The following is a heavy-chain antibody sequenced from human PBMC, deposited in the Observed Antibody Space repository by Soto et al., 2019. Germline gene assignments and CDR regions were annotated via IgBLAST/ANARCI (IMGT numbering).Heavy chain of an antibody. CDR2: ISSSSYI. J-gene: IGHJ3*02. D-gene: IGHD1-1*01. Sequence: GGSLRLSCAACGFTFSSYAMSWVRQAPGKGLEWVSSISSSSYIYYADSVKGRFTISRDNAKNSLYLQMNSLRAEDTAVYYCARVDNDAFDIWGQGTMVTVSS. CDR1: GFTFSSYA. V-gene: IGHV3-21*01. CDR3: ARVDNDAFDI.